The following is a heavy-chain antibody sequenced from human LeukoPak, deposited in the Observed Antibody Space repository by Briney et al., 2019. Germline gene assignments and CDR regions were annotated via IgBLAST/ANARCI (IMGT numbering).Heavy chain of an antibody. Sequence: ASVKVSCKASGYTLTSYYVHWVRQAPGQGLEWMGIINPSGGATNYAQKFQGRVTMTRDTSTSTVYMELSSLRSEDTAVYYCATQAGEDNWFDPWGQGTLVTVSS. D-gene: IGHD3-10*01. CDR2: INPSGGAT. J-gene: IGHJ5*02. CDR1: GYTLTSYY. V-gene: IGHV1-46*01. CDR3: ATQAGEDNWFDP.